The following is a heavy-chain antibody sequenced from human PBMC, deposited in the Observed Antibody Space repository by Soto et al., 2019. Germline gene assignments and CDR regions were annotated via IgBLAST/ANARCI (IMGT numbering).Heavy chain of an antibody. CDR1: GGSFSGYY. J-gene: IGHJ3*02. V-gene: IGHV4-34*01. D-gene: IGHD2-2*01. Sequence: QVQLQQWGAGLLKPSETLSLTCAVYGGSFSGYYWTWIRQTPGKGLEWIGEINHSGSTNYKPSLKSRDSISADTSKKQSSPNLTSVTAADTAVYYCARGECSSNYCFTRWALDIWGQGTVVTVSS. CDR3: ARGECSSNYCFTRWALDI. CDR2: INHSGST.